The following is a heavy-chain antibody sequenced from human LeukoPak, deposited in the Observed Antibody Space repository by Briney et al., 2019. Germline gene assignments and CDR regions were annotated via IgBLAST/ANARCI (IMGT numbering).Heavy chain of an antibody. CDR2: IYYRGNT. Sequence: SETLSLTCPVSGGSISDSNYYWGWIRQPPGRGLEWIGNIYYRGNTFYSPSLKSRVTVSVDTSKNQFSLKMSSVTAADTAIYYCARQSTIAAAKIDPWGQGSLVTVSS. J-gene: IGHJ5*02. D-gene: IGHD6-25*01. V-gene: IGHV4-39*01. CDR3: ARQSTIAAAKIDP. CDR1: GGSISDSNYY.